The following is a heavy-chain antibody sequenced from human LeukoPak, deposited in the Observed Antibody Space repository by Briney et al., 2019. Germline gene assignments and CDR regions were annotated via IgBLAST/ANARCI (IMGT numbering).Heavy chain of an antibody. V-gene: IGHV3-30*04. D-gene: IGHD2-2*01. J-gene: IGHJ6*04. CDR2: ISYDGSNK. CDR3: ARDKGYCSSTSCYGYYYYGMDV. Sequence: GGSLRLSCAASGFTFSSYAMHWVRQAPGKGQEGVAVISYDGSNKYYADSVKGRFTISRDNSKNTLYLQMNSLRAEDTAVYYCARDKGYCSSTSCYGYYYYGMDVWGKGTTVTVSS. CDR1: GFTFSSYA.